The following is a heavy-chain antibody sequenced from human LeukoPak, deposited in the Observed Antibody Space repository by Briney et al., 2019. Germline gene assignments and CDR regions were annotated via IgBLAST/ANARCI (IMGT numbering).Heavy chain of an antibody. CDR2: ISSNGGST. J-gene: IGHJ4*02. CDR3: VSDHTGHDDY. V-gene: IGHV3-64*01. D-gene: IGHD1-1*01. Sequence: PGGSLRLSCAASGFTFSSYAMHWVRQAPGKGLEYVSAISSNGGSTYYANSVKGRFTISRDNSKNTLYLQMGSLRAEDMAVYYCVSDHTGHDDYWGQGTQVIVSS. CDR1: GFTFSSYA.